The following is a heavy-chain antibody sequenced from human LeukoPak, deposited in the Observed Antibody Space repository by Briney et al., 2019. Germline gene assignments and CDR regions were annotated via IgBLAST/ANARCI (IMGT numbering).Heavy chain of an antibody. CDR3: ASLLTPYHGSGGGGMDV. J-gene: IGHJ6*02. D-gene: IGHD3-10*01. Sequence: PGGSLRPSCAASGFTFSSYEMNWVRQAPGKGLEWVSYISSSGSTIYYADSVKGRFTISRDNAKDTLYLQMTSLRVEDTAVYSCASLLTPYHGSGGGGMDVWGQGTTVTVSS. CDR1: GFTFSSYE. CDR2: ISSSGSTI. V-gene: IGHV3-48*03.